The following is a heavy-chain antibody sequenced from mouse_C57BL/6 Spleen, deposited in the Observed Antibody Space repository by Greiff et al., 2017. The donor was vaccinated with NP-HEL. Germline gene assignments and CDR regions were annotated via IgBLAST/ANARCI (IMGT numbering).Heavy chain of an antibody. Sequence: EVKLMESGGGLVKPGGSLKLSCAASGFTFSDYGMHWVRQAPEKGLEWVAYISSGSSTIYYADTVKGRFTISRDTAKNTLFLQMTSLRSEDTAMYYCARNYYGKGYYFDYWGQGTTLTVSS. J-gene: IGHJ2*01. CDR1: GFTFSDYG. D-gene: IGHD1-1*01. CDR3: ARNYYGKGYYFDY. CDR2: ISSGSSTI. V-gene: IGHV5-17*01.